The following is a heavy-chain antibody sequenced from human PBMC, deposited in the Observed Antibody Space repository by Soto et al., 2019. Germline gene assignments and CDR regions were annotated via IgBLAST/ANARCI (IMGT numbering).Heavy chain of an antibody. CDR3: ARGRTLITGTSLDY. CDR2: INHSGST. CDR1: GGSFSGYY. D-gene: IGHD1-20*01. J-gene: IGHJ4*02. V-gene: IGHV4-34*01. Sequence: SETLSLTCAVYGGSFSGYYWSWIRQPPGKGLEWIGEINHSGSTNYNPSLKGRATISVDTSKNQFSLKVSSVTAADTAVYYCARGRTLITGTSLDYWGQGTLVTVSS.